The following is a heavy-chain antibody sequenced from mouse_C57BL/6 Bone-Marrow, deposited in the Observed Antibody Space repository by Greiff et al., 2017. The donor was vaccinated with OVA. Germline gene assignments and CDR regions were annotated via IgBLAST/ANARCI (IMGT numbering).Heavy chain of an antibody. CDR2: IDPSDSYT. V-gene: IGHV1-50*01. D-gene: IGHD4-1*01. Sequence: QVQLQQSGAELVKPGASVKLSCKASGYTFTSYWMQWVKQRPGQGLEWIGEIDPSDSYTNYNQKFKGKATLTVDTSSSTAYMQLSSLTSEDSAVYYCARSDWDEAYWGQGTLVTVSA. CDR1: GYTFTSYW. J-gene: IGHJ3*01. CDR3: ARSDWDEAY.